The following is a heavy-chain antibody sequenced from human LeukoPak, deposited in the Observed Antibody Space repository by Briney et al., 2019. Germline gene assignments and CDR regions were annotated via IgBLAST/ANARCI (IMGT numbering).Heavy chain of an antibody. V-gene: IGHV1-69*05. D-gene: IGHD1-7*01. CDR2: IIPIFGTA. Sequence: GASVKASCKASGGTFSSYAISWVRQAPGQGLEWMGGIIPIFGTANYAQKFQGRVTITTDESTSTAYMELSSLRSEDTAVYYCARLTGTPGDYFDYWGQGTLVTVSS. CDR3: ARLTGTPGDYFDY. CDR1: GGTFSSYA. J-gene: IGHJ4*02.